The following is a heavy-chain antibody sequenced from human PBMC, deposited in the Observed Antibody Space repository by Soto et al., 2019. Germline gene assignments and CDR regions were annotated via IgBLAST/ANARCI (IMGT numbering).Heavy chain of an antibody. Sequence: LRLSCVASGLTFNKYALAWVRQAPGKGLEWVSAISGSGASTYDADSVKGRFTISRDNSNNTLYLQMNSLRAEDTAVYYCAKTPGVITVITPFDHWGQGTQVTVSS. V-gene: IGHV3-23*01. J-gene: IGHJ4*02. CDR3: AKTPGVITVITPFDH. D-gene: IGHD3-16*01. CDR1: GLTFNKYA. CDR2: ISGSGAST.